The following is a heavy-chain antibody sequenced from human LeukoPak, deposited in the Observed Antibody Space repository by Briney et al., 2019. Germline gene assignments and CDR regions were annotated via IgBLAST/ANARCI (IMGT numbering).Heavy chain of an antibody. V-gene: IGHV3-74*01. CDR1: GFTFSSYW. J-gene: IGHJ3*02. CDR2: INSDGSST. D-gene: IGHD3-16*02. CDR3: ARDHPSYDYVWGSYRYGIGAFDI. Sequence: PGGSLRPSCAASGFTFSSYWMHWVRQAPGKGLVWVSRINSDGSSTSYADSVKGRFTISRDNAKNTLYLQMNSLRAEDTAVYHCARDHPSYDYVWGSYRYGIGAFDIWGQGTMVTVSS.